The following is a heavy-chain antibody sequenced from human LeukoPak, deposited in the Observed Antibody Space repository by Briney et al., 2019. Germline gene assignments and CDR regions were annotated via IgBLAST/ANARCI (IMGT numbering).Heavy chain of an antibody. CDR1: GGSISSYY. V-gene: IGHV4-4*09. J-gene: IGHJ1*01. D-gene: IGHD3-22*01. Sequence: SETLSLTCTVSGGSISSYYWSWIRQPPGKGLEWLGSGSTYYNPSLKSRVTISVDTSKSQFSLKLSSVTAADTAVYFCASPRGDDSGGYYTWYFHHWGQGILVTVSS. CDR3: ASPRGDDSGGYYTWYFHH. CDR2: GST.